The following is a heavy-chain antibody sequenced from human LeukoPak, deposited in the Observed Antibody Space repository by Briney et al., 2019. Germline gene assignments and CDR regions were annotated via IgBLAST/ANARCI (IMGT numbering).Heavy chain of an antibody. CDR1: GFTFSSYW. Sequence: GSLRLSCAASGFTFSSYWMSWVRQAPGKGLEWVANIKQDGSEKYYVDSVKGRFTISRDNAKNSLYLQMNSLRAEDTAVYYCATIVRAVLAPTENWFDPWGQGTLVTVSS. D-gene: IGHD2/OR15-2a*01. V-gene: IGHV3-7*03. CDR3: ATIVRAVLAPTENWFDP. CDR2: IKQDGSEK. J-gene: IGHJ5*02.